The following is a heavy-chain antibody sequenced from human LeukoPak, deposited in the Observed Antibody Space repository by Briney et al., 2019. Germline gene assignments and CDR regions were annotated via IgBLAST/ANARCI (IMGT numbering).Heavy chain of an antibody. V-gene: IGHV3-21*01. Sequence: PGGSLRLSCAASGFTFSSYSMNWVRQAPGKGLEWVSPISSSSSYIYYADSVKGRFTISRDNAKNSLYLQMNSLRAEDTAVYYCARDLVHYCSGGSCYSYYYGMDVWGQGTTVTVSS. CDR1: GFTFSSYS. CDR2: ISSSSSYI. CDR3: ARDLVHYCSGGSCYSYYYGMDV. J-gene: IGHJ6*02. D-gene: IGHD2-15*01.